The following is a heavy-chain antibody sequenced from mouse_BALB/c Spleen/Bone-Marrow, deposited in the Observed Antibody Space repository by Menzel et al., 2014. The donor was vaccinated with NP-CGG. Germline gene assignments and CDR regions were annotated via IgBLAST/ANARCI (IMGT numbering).Heavy chain of an antibody. V-gene: IGHV4-1*02. Sequence: EVKLQESGGGLVRPGGSLKLSCAASGFDFRRYWMSWVRQAPGKRLEWIGEINPESSTINYTPSLKDKFIISRDNAKNTLYLQMSKVRSEDTALYYCARLGYYGYFVDWGQGTTLTVSS. D-gene: IGHD2-3*01. J-gene: IGHJ2*01. CDR2: INPESSTI. CDR1: GFDFRRYW. CDR3: ARLGYYGYFVD.